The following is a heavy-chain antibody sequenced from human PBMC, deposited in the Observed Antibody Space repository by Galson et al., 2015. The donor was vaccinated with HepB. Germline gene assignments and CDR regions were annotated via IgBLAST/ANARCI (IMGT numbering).Heavy chain of an antibody. CDR2: INHSGST. CDR1: GGSFSGYY. CDR3: NGWAYDSSGYFPYFDY. V-gene: IGHV4-34*01. Sequence: LSLTCAVYGGSFSGYYWSWIRQPPGKGLEWIGEINHSGSTNYNPSLKSRVTISVDTSKNQFSLKLSSVTAADTAVYYCNGWAYDSSGYFPYFDYWGQGTLVTVSS. D-gene: IGHD3-22*01. J-gene: IGHJ4*02.